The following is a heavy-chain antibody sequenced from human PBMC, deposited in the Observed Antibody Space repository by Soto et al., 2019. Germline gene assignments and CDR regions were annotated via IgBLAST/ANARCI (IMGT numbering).Heavy chain of an antibody. D-gene: IGHD3-10*01. CDR1: GGPFNTYG. V-gene: IGHV1-69*19. Sequence: QVQLVQSGAEMKKPGSSVKVSCQSSGGPFNTYGMNWVRQAPGQGPEWMGDISPMFGAANYAPKFQGRVTITADESTGTSYMQLSSLTSEDTALYFCAREVQVHTPAFVYWGQGTLVTVSS. CDR2: ISPMFGAA. CDR3: AREVQVHTPAFVY. J-gene: IGHJ4*02.